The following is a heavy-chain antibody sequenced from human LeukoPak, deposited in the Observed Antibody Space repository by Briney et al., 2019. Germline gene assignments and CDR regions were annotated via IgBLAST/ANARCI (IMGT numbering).Heavy chain of an antibody. J-gene: IGHJ4*02. Sequence: GGSLRLSCAASGFTFSSYTMSWVRQAPGKGLEWGSSISNRSTYIYYADSVKGRFTISRDNVQNSLYLQMNSLRAEDTAVYYCARGECGHCGGDCHVRFWGQGTLVTVSS. CDR2: ISNRSTYI. CDR1: GFTFSSYT. D-gene: IGHD2-21*01. V-gene: IGHV3-21*01. CDR3: ARGECGHCGGDCHVRF.